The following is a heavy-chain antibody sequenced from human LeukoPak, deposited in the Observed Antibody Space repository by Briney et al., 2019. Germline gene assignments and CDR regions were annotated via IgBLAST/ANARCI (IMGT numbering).Heavy chain of an antibody. CDR2: INHSGST. Sequence: SETLSLTCAVYGGSFSGYYWSWIRQPPGKGLEWIGEINHSGSTNYNPSLKSRVTISVDTSKNQFSLKLSSVTAADTAVYYCARKARGGSTYFDNWGQGTLVTVSS. D-gene: IGHD1-26*01. CDR3: ARKARGGSTYFDN. V-gene: IGHV4-34*01. J-gene: IGHJ4*02. CDR1: GGSFSGYY.